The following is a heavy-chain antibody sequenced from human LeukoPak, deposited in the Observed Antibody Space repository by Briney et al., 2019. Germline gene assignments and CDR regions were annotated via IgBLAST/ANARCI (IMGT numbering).Heavy chain of an antibody. V-gene: IGHV3-11*01. J-gene: IGHJ4*02. D-gene: IGHD6-6*01. CDR2: ISYTYSDI. Sequence: GGSLRLSCAASGFIFSDYYMSWIRQTPGKGLEWISYISYTYSDIYYADSVRGRFTISRDNAKNSLYLQMNNLRAEDTAVYYCASGSSSVGYWGQGTRVTVSS. CDR3: ASGSSSVGY. CDR1: GFIFSDYY.